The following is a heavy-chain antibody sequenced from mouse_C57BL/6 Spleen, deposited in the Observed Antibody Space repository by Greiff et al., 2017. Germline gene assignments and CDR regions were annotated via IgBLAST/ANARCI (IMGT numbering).Heavy chain of an antibody. CDR1: GYAFSSSW. Sequence: QVQLQQSGPELVKPGASVKISCKASGYAFSSSWMNWVKQRPGKGLEWIGRIYPGDGDTNYNGKFKGKATLTADKSSSAAYMQLSSLTSEDSAVYFCARLFAYWGQGTLVTVSA. CDR2: IYPGDGDT. CDR3: ARLFAY. V-gene: IGHV1-82*01. J-gene: IGHJ3*01.